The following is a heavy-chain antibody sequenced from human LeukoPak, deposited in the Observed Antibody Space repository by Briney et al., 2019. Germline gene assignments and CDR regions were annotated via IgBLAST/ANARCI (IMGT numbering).Heavy chain of an antibody. V-gene: IGHV3-73*01. D-gene: IGHD3-16*01. CDR1: GFTFSGSA. CDR2: IRSKANSYAT. J-gene: IGHJ4*02. CDR3: TRSAYDYVWGSPDY. Sequence: GGSLRLSCAASGFTFSGSAMHWVRQASGKGLEWVGRIRSKANSYATAYAASVKGRFTISRDDSKNTAYLQMNSLKTEDTAVYYCTRSAYDYVWGSPDYWAQGTLVTVSS.